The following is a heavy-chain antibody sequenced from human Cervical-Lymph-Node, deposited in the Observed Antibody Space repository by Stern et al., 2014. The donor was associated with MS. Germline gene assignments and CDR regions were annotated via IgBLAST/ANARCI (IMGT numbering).Heavy chain of an antibody. CDR2: ISYDGSNK. Sequence: VQLEESGGGVVQPGRSLRLSCAASGFSFRSYAMHWVRQAPGKGLAWVAVISYDGSNKYYADSVKGRFTISRDNSKNTLYLQMNSLRAEDTAVYYCARDATDIEVVPVDMSRGHYFYYGMDVWGQGTTVTVS. CDR1: GFSFRSYA. CDR3: ARDATDIEVVPVDMSRGHYFYYGMDV. D-gene: IGHD2-2*01. J-gene: IGHJ6*02. V-gene: IGHV3-30-3*01.